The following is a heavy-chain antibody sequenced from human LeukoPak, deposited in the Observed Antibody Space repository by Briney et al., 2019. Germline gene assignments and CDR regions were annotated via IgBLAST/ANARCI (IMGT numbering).Heavy chain of an antibody. D-gene: IGHD3-10*01. CDR3: AKEAFHYGSGSHGY. Sequence: PSETLSLTCTVSGGSISSYYWSWIRQPAGKGLEWIGRMHSSGSTNYNPSIKSRVTMSLDTSKNQFSLKVDSVTAADTAMYYCAKEAFHYGSGSHGYWGQGPLVAVSS. CDR1: GGSISSYY. V-gene: IGHV4-4*07. J-gene: IGHJ4*02. CDR2: MHSSGST.